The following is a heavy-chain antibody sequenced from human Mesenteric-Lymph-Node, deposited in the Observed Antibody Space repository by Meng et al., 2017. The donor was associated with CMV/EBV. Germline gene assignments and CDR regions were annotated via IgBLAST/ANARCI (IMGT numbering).Heavy chain of an antibody. V-gene: IGHV4-30-4*08. CDR2: IFYSGST. D-gene: IGHD2-2*01. CDR3: ARAIVVPAAIAWFDP. J-gene: IGHJ5*02. Sequence: SGGSIRSDDYYWSWIRQPTGKGLEWIGYIFYSGSTYYNPSLKSRVTISVDTSKNQFSLKLSSVTAADTAVYYCARAIVVPAAIAWFDPWGQGTLVTVSS. CDR1: GGSIRSDDYY.